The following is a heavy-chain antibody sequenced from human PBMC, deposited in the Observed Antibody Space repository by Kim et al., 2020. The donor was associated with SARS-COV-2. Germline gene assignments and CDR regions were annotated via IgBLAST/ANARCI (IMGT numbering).Heavy chain of an antibody. CDR3: ARERGYGDFYYYYGMDV. D-gene: IGHD4-17*01. CDR2: ISSSSSSYI. V-gene: IGHV3-21*01. J-gene: IGHJ6*02. CDR1: GFTFSSYS. Sequence: GGSLRLSCAASGFTFSSYSMNWVRQAPGKGLEWVSSISSSSSSYIYYADSVKGRFTISRDNAKNSLYLQMNSLRAEDTAVYYCARERGYGDFYYYYGMDVWGQGTTVTVSS.